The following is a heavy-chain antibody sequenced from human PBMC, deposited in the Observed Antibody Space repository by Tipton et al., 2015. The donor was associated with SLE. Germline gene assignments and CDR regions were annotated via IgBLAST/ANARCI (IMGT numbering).Heavy chain of an antibody. CDR1: GGSFGGYY. V-gene: IGHV4-59*01. CDR2: VYYRGST. CDR3: ARDLASSYGIDV. Sequence: TLSLTCSIYGGSFGGYYWSWIRQPPGKGLEWIGNVYYRGSTNYNPSLQSRVTISLDTSKTQFSLRLTSVTAADTAVYYCARDLASSYGIDVWGQGTTVTVSS. J-gene: IGHJ6*02. D-gene: IGHD2-15*01.